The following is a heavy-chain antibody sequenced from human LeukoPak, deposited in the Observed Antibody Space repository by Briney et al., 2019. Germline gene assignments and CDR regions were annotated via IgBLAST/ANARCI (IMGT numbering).Heavy chain of an antibody. CDR1: GYTFTSYD. J-gene: IGHJ4*02. Sequence: VASVKVSCKASGYTFTSYDINWVRQAPGQGLEWMGRIYPKSGDTDYPQKFQIRATMTRDTSITTAYMELTSLRSDDTAVYYCVSHYGPGPVWGQGTLVTVS. CDR3: VSHYGPGPV. CDR2: IYPKSGDT. V-gene: IGHV1-2*06. D-gene: IGHD3-10*01.